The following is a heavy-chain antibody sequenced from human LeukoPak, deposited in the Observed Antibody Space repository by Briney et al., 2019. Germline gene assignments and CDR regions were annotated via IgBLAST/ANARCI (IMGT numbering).Heavy chain of an antibody. Sequence: GGSLRLSCAASGFTFSSYAMHWVRLSPGKGLEYASGISSNGGTTSYADSVQGRFTISRDNSKNTLYLQMGSLRGEDMAVCYCAKVGSGWPGYYFDYWGQGTLVTVSS. D-gene: IGHD6-19*01. CDR2: ISSNGGTT. CDR1: GFTFSSYA. CDR3: AKVGSGWPGYYFDY. J-gene: IGHJ4*02. V-gene: IGHV3-64*02.